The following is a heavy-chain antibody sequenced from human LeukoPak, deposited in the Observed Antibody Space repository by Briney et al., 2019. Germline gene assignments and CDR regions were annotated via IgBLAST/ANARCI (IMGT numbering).Heavy chain of an antibody. CDR2: IYPGDSDT. CDR3: ARAPHYYGSGSYYNEGAFDI. J-gene: IGHJ3*02. D-gene: IGHD3-10*01. CDR1: GYSFTSYW. Sequence: GESLQISCKGSGYSFTSYWIGWVRQMPGKGLEWMGIIYPGDSDTRYSPSFQGQVTISADKSISTAYLQWGSLKASDTAMYYCARAPHYYGSGSYYNEGAFDIWGQGTMVTVSS. V-gene: IGHV5-51*01.